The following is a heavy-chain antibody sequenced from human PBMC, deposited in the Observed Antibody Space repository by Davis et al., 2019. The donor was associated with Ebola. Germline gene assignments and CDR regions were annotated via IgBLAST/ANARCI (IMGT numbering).Heavy chain of an antibody. CDR3: ASSDSSSWSHNWFDP. D-gene: IGHD6-13*01. CDR1: GFTFSSYS. Sequence: PGGSLRLSCAASGFTFSSYSMNWVRQAPGKGLEWVSSISSSSSYIYYADSVKGRFTISRDNAKNSLYLQMNSLRAEDTAVYYCASSDSSSWSHNWFDPWGQGTLVTVSS. V-gene: IGHV3-21*01. J-gene: IGHJ5*02. CDR2: ISSSSSYI.